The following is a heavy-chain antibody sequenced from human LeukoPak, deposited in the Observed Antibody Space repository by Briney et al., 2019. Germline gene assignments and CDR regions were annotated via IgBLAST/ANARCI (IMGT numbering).Heavy chain of an antibody. V-gene: IGHV4-4*07. CDR2: IYTSGST. J-gene: IGHJ4*02. D-gene: IGHD3-22*01. CDR1: GGSISSYY. CDR3: ATYTSDRASFDY. Sequence: SETLSLTCTVSGGSISSYYWSWIRQPAGKGLEWIGRIYTSGSTNYNPSLKSRVTMSVDTSKNQLSLKLSSVTAADTAVYYCATYTSDRASFDYWGQGTLVTVSS.